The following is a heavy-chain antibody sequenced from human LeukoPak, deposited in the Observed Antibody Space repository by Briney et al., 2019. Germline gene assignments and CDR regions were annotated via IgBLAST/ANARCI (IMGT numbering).Heavy chain of an antibody. CDR2: SYYSGST. V-gene: IGHV4-59*08. J-gene: IGHJ6*02. D-gene: IGHD6-13*01. CDR1: GGSISSYY. Sequence: SETLSLTCTVSGGSISSYYWSWIRQPPGKGLEWIGYSYYSGSTNYNPSLKSRVTISVDASKNQFSLKLSSVTAADTAVYYCARSSVSWFYYGIDVWGQGTTVTVSS. CDR3: ARSSVSWFYYGIDV.